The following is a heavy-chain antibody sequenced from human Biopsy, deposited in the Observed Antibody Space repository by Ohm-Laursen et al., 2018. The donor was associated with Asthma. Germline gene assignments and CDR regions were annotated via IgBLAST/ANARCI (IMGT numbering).Heavy chain of an antibody. V-gene: IGHV1-2*06. J-gene: IGHJ4*02. CDR2: INPNSGGT. D-gene: IGHD3-3*01. Sequence: ASVKVSCKASGYTFTGYYMHWVRQAPGQGLEWMGRINPNSGGTNYAQKFQGRVTMTRDTSISTAYMELSRLRSDDTAVYYCARGRHYDFWSGYYIEYFDYWGQGTLVTVSS. CDR1: GYTFTGYY. CDR3: ARGRHYDFWSGYYIEYFDY.